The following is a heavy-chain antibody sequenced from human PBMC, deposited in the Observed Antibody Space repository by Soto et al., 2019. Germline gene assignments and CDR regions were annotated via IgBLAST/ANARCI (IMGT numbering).Heavy chain of an antibody. CDR1: GGSISNYY. V-gene: IGHV4-59*01. CDR2: MYYNGNI. D-gene: IGHD3-16*01. J-gene: IGHJ5*02. Sequence: SETLSLTCNVSGGSISNYYWTWVRQSPEKGLEWIGYMYYNGNINYNPSLKSRVTISIDTSKNQFSLTLKSVTAADTAVYYCASGGNWFDPWGQGVLVTVPS. CDR3: ASGGNWFDP.